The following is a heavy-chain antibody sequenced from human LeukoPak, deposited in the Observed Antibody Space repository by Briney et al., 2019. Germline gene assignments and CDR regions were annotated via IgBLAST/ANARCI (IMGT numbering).Heavy chain of an antibody. CDR1: GFTFSNSW. D-gene: IGHD4/OR15-4a*01. V-gene: IGHV3-7*01. CDR3: ARRTNYLAFDY. J-gene: IGHJ4*02. Sequence: GGSLRLSCAASGFTFSNSWMSWVRQTPGKGLEWVANMSPDGTEKYYVDSVKGRFTISRDNAKNSLYLQMNSLRAEDTAVYSCARRTNYLAFDYWGQGTLVTVSS. CDR2: MSPDGTEK.